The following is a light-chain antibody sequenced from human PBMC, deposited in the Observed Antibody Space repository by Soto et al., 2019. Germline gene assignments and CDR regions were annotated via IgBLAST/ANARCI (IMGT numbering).Light chain of an antibody. CDR3: SSYTTNSTGGYV. CDR1: SSDVGAYNY. CDR2: EVK. Sequence: QSALTQPASVSGSPGQSITISCTGTSSDVGAYNYVSWYQQYPGKAPKLMIYEVKNRPSGVSNRCSGSRSGSTASLSISGLQAEDEADYCCSSYTTNSTGGYVFGTGTKLTVL. J-gene: IGLJ1*01. V-gene: IGLV2-14*01.